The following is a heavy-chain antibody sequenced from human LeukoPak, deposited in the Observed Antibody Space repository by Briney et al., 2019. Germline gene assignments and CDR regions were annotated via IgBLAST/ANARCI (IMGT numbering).Heavy chain of an antibody. J-gene: IGHJ3*02. CDR2: INSDGSST. V-gene: IGHV3-74*01. CDR3: ARVRWELPAFDI. D-gene: IGHD1-26*01. CDR1: GFTFSSYW. Sequence: PGGSLRLSCAASGFTFSSYWMHWVRQAPGKGLVWVSRINSDGSSTSYADSVKGRFTISRDNAKNTLYLQTNSLRAEDTAVYYCARVRWELPAFDIWGQGTMVTVSS.